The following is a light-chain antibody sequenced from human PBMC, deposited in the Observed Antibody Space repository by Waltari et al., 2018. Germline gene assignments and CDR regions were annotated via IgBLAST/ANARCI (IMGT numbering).Light chain of an antibody. CDR2: PAS. J-gene: IGKJ1*01. Sequence: TYQPSQGNSSWLAWYQQKPGKAPKLLIYPASSLESGVPSTYSGSGSETEVTFTINRLQPDDFATYYCEPYNTYPWTFGQGTKVEIK. CDR1: QGNSSW. V-gene: IGKV1-5*03. CDR3: EPYNTYPWT.